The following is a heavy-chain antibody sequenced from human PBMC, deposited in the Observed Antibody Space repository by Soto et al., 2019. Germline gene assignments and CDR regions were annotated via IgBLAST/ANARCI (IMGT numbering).Heavy chain of an antibody. Sequence: WGFLRLSCAASGFTFSSYAMSWVRQAPGKGLEWVSAISGSGGSTYYADSVKGRFTISRDNSKNTLYLQMNSLRAEDTAVYYCAKGRTYDFWSGYYTDYWGQGTLVTVSS. J-gene: IGHJ4*02. D-gene: IGHD3-3*01. V-gene: IGHV3-23*01. CDR1: GFTFSSYA. CDR2: ISGSGGST. CDR3: AKGRTYDFWSGYYTDY.